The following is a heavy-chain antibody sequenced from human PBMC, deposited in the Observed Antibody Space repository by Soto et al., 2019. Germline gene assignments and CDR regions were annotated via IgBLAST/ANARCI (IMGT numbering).Heavy chain of an antibody. V-gene: IGHV3-23*01. CDR3: AKDLGDVVLMVYAISPPQENAFDI. Sequence: GGSLRLSCAASGFTFSSYAMSWVRQAPGKGLKWVSAISGSGGSTYYADSVKGRFTISRDNSKNTLYLQMNSLRAEDTAVYYCAKDLGDVVLMVYAISPPQENAFDIWGQGTMVTVSS. CDR2: ISGSGGST. CDR1: GFTFSSYA. J-gene: IGHJ3*02. D-gene: IGHD2-8*01.